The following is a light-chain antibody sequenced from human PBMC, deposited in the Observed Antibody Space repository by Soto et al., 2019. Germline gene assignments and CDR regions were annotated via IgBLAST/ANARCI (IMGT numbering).Light chain of an antibody. V-gene: IGKV1-5*03. Sequence: DIQMTQSPSTLSASAGDRVTITCRASQSISSWLAWYQQKPGKAPKLLIYKASSLESGVPSRFSGSGSGTEFTLTISSLQPDDFATYYRQQYNSYRTFGQGTKVDIK. CDR3: QQYNSYRT. J-gene: IGKJ1*01. CDR2: KAS. CDR1: QSISSW.